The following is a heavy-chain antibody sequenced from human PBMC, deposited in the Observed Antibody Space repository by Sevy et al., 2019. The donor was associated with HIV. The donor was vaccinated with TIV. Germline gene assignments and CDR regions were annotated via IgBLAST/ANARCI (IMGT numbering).Heavy chain of an antibody. J-gene: IGHJ6*02. Sequence: SETLSLTCTVSGGSTTDYYWTWIRKPPGKGLEWIGYIYSSGSTNYNPSLKSRVTISLDTSRNRFSLNLSSVTAADTAVYYCARIKFYDVWSGHSHGMDVWGQRTTVTVSS. CDR2: IYSSGST. CDR1: GGSTTDYY. CDR3: ARIKFYDVWSGHSHGMDV. V-gene: IGHV4-59*01. D-gene: IGHD3-3*01.